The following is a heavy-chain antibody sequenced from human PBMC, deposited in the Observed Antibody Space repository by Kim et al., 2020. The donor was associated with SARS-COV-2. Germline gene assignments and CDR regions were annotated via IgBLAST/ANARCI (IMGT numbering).Heavy chain of an antibody. CDR3: ASHSRWFDP. V-gene: IGHV4-59*08. J-gene: IGHJ5*02. CDR2: IYYSGST. Sequence: SETLSLTCTVSGGSISSYYWSWIRQPPGKGLERVGYIYYSGSTNYNPSLTNRVTISVDTSKNQFSLTLSSVTAADTAVSYCASHSRWFDPWGQGTLVTVSS. CDR1: GGSISSYY.